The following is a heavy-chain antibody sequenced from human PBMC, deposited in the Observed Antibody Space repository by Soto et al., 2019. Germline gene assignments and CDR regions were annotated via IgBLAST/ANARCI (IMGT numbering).Heavy chain of an antibody. J-gene: IGHJ6*03. CDR1: GFTFSSYD. CDR3: XXXXXXXXXXXYYMDV. CDR2: IGTAGDT. Sequence: EVQLVESGGGLVQPGGSLRLSCAASGFTFSSYDMHWVRQATGKGLEWVSAIGTAGDTYYPGSVKGRFTISRENAXXXXXXXXXXXXXXXXXXXXXXXXXXXXXXXXYYMDVWGKGTTVTVSS. V-gene: IGHV3-13*01.